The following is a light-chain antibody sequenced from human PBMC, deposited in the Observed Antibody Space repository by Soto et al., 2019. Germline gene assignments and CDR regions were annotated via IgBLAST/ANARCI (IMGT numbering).Light chain of an antibody. V-gene: IGKV1-33*01. CDR3: QHSDNLPIT. CDR1: QDISNY. Sequence: IQMPQSPSSLSAPVGDRATITCQASQDISNYLNWYKQKPGKAPQLLIYDASILEKGVPSRFSGSGSGTDFTFTISSLQPEDVATYFCQHSDNLPITSGQGARPEIK. J-gene: IGKJ5*01. CDR2: DAS.